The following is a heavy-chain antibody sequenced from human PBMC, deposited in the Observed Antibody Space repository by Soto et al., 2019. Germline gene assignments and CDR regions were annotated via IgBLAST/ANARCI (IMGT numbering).Heavy chain of an antibody. CDR2: MKQDGSET. V-gene: IGHV3-7*01. Sequence: EVQVVESGGGLVQPGGSLRLSCAASGFTFSSYWMTWVRQAPGKGLEWVANMKQDGSETYYVDSVKGRFTISRDNAKNSLYLQMNSMRAADTAVYFGARGRGMDVWGQGTTVTVSS. J-gene: IGHJ6*02. CDR3: ARGRGMDV. CDR1: GFTFSSYW.